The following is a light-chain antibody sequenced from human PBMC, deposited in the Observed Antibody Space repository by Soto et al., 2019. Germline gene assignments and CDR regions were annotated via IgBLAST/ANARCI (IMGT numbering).Light chain of an antibody. CDR2: DAS. Sequence: DIQMTQSPSSLSASVGDRVTITCQASQDISNYLNWYQQKPGQAPKLLIYDASNLETGVPSRFSGSGSGTEFTLTISSLQPDDFATYYCQQYNSYWTFGQGTKVDIK. CDR3: QQYNSYWT. CDR1: QDISNY. V-gene: IGKV1-33*01. J-gene: IGKJ1*01.